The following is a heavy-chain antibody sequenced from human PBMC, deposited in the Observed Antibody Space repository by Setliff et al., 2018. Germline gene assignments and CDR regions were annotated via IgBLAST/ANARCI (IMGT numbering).Heavy chain of an antibody. J-gene: IGHJ5*02. CDR1: GLSYINDW. CDR3: ARDVFDFRTGQADP. Sequence: GSLRLSCTASGLSYINDWVSWVRQAPGKGLEWLASINPHGSEKYYADSVKGRFTISRDNAKNSLSLQMNNLRTEDTAVYYCARDVFDFRTGQADPWGQGTLVTVSS. CDR2: INPHGSEK. D-gene: IGHD3-3*01. V-gene: IGHV3-7*01.